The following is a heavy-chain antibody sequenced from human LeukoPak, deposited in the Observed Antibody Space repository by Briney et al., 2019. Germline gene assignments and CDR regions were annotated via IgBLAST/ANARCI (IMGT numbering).Heavy chain of an antibody. CDR2: IYSGGST. CDR1: GFTVSSNY. Sequence: GGFLRLSCAASGFTVSSNYMSWVRQAPGKGLEWVSVIYSGGSTYYADSVKGRFTISRDNSKSTLYLQMNSLRAEDTAVYYCARDGGQSAILAYYYGSGSYSDGMDVWGQGTTVTVSS. J-gene: IGHJ6*02. V-gene: IGHV3-66*01. CDR3: ARDGGQSAILAYYYGSGSYSDGMDV. D-gene: IGHD3-10*01.